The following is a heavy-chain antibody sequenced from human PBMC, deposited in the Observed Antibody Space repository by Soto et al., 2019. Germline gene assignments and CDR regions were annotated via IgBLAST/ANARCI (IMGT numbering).Heavy chain of an antibody. CDR3: AAERQWLEPDAFDD. V-gene: IGHV3-30-3*01. Sequence: QVQLVASGAGVVQPRGSLRLSCAASGFTFSSYAMHWVRQAPGEGLEWVAVISYDGSNKYYADSVEGRFTITRHNSKNELYLQMNSLRAEDTAVSYFAAERQWLEPDAFDDWGQGTMVTVSS. J-gene: IGHJ3*01. CDR1: GFTFSSYA. CDR2: ISYDGSNK. D-gene: IGHD6-19*01.